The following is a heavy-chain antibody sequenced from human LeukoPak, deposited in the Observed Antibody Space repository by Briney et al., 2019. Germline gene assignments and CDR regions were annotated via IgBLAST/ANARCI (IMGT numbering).Heavy chain of an antibody. CDR3: ATLPRDIVATKWYYFDY. D-gene: IGHD5-12*01. CDR1: GYTLTELS. CDR2: FDPEDGVT. J-gene: IGHJ4*02. Sequence: ASVKVSCKVSGYTLTELSMHWVRQAPGKGLEWMGGFDPEDGVTIYAQKFQGRVTMTEDTSTDTAYMELSSLRSEDTAVYYCATLPRDIVATKWYYFDYWGQGTLVTVSS. V-gene: IGHV1-24*01.